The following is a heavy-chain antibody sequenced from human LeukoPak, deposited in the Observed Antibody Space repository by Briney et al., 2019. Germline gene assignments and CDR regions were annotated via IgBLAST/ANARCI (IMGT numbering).Heavy chain of an antibody. D-gene: IGHD4-17*01. CDR3: ARSTVTLIDY. Sequence: ASVKVSSKVSGYTFTSYYMHWVRQAPGQGLEWMGIINPSGGSTSYAQKFQGRVTMTRDTSTSTVYMELSSLRSEDTAVYYCARSTVTLIDYWGQGTLVTVSS. CDR2: INPSGGST. CDR1: GYTFTSYY. J-gene: IGHJ4*02. V-gene: IGHV1-46*01.